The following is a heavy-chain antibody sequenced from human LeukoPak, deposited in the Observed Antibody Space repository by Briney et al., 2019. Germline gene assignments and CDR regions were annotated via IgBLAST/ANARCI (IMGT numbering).Heavy chain of an antibody. CDR2: IYTSGIT. D-gene: IGHD2-2*01. V-gene: IGHV4-61*02. CDR3: ARAGDRCSSTSCYSWFDP. Sequence: SQTLSLXCTVSGGSISSGSYYWSWIRQPAAKGLEWIGRIYTSGITNYNPSLKSRVTISVDTSKNQFSLKLSSVTAADTAVYYCARAGDRCSSTSCYSWFDPWGQGTLVTVSS. J-gene: IGHJ5*02. CDR1: GGSISSGSYY.